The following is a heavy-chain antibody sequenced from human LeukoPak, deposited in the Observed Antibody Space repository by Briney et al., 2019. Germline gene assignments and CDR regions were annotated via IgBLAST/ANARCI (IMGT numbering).Heavy chain of an antibody. CDR2: LRSDGSHK. Sequence: GGSLRLSYAASGFIFSSYGMHWVRQAPGKGLEWVAFLRSDGSHKCYADSVKGRFTISRDNSIKTLFLQMNSLGTDDTAVYYCARDGPYFGGYPYYFDYWGQGTLVTVSS. V-gene: IGHV3-30*02. D-gene: IGHD4-17*01. J-gene: IGHJ4*02. CDR3: ARDGPYFGGYPYYFDY. CDR1: GFIFSSYG.